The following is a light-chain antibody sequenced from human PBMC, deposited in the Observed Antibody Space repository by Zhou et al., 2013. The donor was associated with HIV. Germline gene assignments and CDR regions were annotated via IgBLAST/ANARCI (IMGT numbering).Light chain of an antibody. CDR3: QHRTNWPGLT. CDR2: DAS. Sequence: EIVLTQSPVTLSLSPGDRATLSCRASQRIGTYLAWYQQKPGQAPRLLLYDASSRATGIPARFSGSGSETDFSLTISSLQPEDFAVYYCQHRTNWPGLTFGGGTKVEIK. V-gene: IGKV3-11*01. CDR1: QRIGTY. J-gene: IGKJ4*01.